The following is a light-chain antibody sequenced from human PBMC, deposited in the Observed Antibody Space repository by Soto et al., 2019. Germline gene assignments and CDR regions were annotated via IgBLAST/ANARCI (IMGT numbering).Light chain of an antibody. CDR2: RAS. Sequence: EVVLTQSPGTLSLSPGERATLSCRASQSVNSNYLAWYQQKPGQAPRLLILRASTRATGIPDRFSGSVSGTAFTLTIASLESEGFAVYVCQRDATSLQYTFDQGTKLEV. V-gene: IGKV3-20*01. J-gene: IGKJ2*01. CDR3: QRDATSLQYT. CDR1: QSVNSNY.